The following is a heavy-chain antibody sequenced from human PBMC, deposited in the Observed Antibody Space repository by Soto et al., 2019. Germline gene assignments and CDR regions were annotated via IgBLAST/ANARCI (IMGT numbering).Heavy chain of an antibody. CDR1: GFTLSNSD. Sequence: EVHLVESGGGLIQPGGSLRLSCAASGFTLSNSDLSWVRQAPGTGLERISFVYTYGTTNYADSVKGRFTISSDNSKNTLYLQMNTLRAEDTAMYFCVRGATESTGVFRENWGQGTLVTVSS. CDR2: VYTYGTT. J-gene: IGHJ4*02. V-gene: IGHV3-53*01. CDR3: VRGATESTGVFREN. D-gene: IGHD2-8*02.